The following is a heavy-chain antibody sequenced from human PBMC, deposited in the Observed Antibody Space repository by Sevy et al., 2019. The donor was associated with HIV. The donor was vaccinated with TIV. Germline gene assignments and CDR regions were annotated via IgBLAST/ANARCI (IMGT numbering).Heavy chain of an antibody. Sequence: ASVKVSCKVSGYTLIEFSMHWVRQAPRKGLEWMGGFDPEDGETIYAQRFQGRVTMTEDTSTDTAYMELGSLRSEDTAVYYCATGLPGEYVDCSSCYSDYFAYWGQGTLVTVSS. J-gene: IGHJ4*02. V-gene: IGHV1-24*01. CDR1: GYTLIEFS. CDR3: ATGLPGEYVDCSSCYSDYFAY. CDR2: FDPEDGET. D-gene: IGHD2-15*01.